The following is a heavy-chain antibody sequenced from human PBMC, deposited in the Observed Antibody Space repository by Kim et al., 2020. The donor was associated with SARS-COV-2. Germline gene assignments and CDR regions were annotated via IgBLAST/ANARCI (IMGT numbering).Heavy chain of an antibody. V-gene: IGHV3-23*01. J-gene: IGHJ4*02. Sequence: DSAKGWFTISRDNSKNTLYLQMNSLRAEDTAVYYCAKRRVGATLYYFDYWGQGTLDTVS. CDR3: AKRRVGATLYYFDY. D-gene: IGHD1-26*01.